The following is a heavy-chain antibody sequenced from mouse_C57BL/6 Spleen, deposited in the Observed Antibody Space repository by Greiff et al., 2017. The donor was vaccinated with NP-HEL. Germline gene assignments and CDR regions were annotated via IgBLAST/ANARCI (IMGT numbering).Heavy chain of an antibody. CDR2: INPNNGGT. Sequence: EVQLQQSGPELVQPGASVKISCKASGYTFTDYYMNWVKQSHGKSLEWIGDINPNNGGTSYNQKFKGKATLTVDKSSSTAYMELRSLTSEDSAVYYCARSRLVVGAMDYWGQGTSVTVSS. D-gene: IGHD1-1*01. J-gene: IGHJ4*01. CDR1: GYTFTDYY. CDR3: ARSRLVVGAMDY. V-gene: IGHV1-26*01.